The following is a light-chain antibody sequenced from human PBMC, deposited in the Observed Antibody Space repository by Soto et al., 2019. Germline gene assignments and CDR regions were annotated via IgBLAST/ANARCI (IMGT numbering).Light chain of an antibody. CDR2: GAS. J-gene: IGKJ1*01. V-gene: IGKV3-20*01. Sequence: IVMTQSPATLSVSPGERATLSCRARHSGSSNLAWYQQKPGQAPRRLIFGASSRATGSPDRFSGSGSGTDFTLTISGLEPEDFAVYYCQQYGSSPSTFGQGTKVDI. CDR3: QQYGSSPST. CDR1: HSGSSN.